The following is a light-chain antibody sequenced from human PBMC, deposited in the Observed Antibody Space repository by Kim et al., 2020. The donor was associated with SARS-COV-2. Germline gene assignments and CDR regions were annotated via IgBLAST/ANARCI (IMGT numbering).Light chain of an antibody. V-gene: IGLV1-44*01. Sequence: GQKVTISCSGSSSNIGRKTVNWYQVHPGTAPKLLIYNNNQRPSWVPDRFSGSKSDTSASLAITGLQAEDEADYYCQSYDTSLSGSVFGGGTQLTVL. CDR3: QSYDTSLSGSV. CDR2: NNN. CDR1: SSNIGRKT. J-gene: IGLJ2*01.